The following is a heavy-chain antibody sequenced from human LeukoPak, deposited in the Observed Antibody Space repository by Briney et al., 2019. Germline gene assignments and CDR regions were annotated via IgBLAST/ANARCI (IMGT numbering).Heavy chain of an antibody. CDR1: GFTFSSYA. D-gene: IGHD3-9*01. CDR2: ISGSGGST. Sequence: GVSLRLSCAASGFTFSSYAMSWVRQAPGKGLEWVSAISGSGGSTFYADSVKGRFTVSRDNSKNTLYLQMNGLRAEDTAVYYCAKDKYDILTGYRRAEYFQHWGQGTLVTVSS. J-gene: IGHJ1*01. V-gene: IGHV3-23*01. CDR3: AKDKYDILTGYRRAEYFQH.